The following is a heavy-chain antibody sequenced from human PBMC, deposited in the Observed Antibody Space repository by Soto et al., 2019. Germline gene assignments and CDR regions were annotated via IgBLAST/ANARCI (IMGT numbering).Heavy chain of an antibody. Sequence: QVQLVESGGGVVQPGRSLRLSCAASGFTFSSYGMHWVRQAPGKGLEWVAVISYDGSNKYYADSVKGRFTISRDNSKNTLYLQMNSLRAEDTAVYYCASWGSGWYFPFVAFDYWGQGTLVTVSS. D-gene: IGHD6-19*01. CDR2: ISYDGSNK. CDR1: GFTFSSYG. CDR3: ASWGSGWYFPFVAFDY. V-gene: IGHV3-30*03. J-gene: IGHJ4*02.